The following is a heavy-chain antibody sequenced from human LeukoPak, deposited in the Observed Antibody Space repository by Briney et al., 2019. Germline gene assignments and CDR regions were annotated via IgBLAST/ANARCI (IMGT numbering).Heavy chain of an antibody. V-gene: IGHV3-21*01. CDR2: ISSNSSHT. CDR1: GFTFSSYR. D-gene: IGHD5-24*01. CDR3: ARTRDGYNFGPFDC. J-gene: IGHJ4*02. Sequence: KSGGSLRLSCAASGFTFSSYRMNWVRQAPGKGQAWVSLISSNSSHTYNADSVKGRFTISRDNAKNSLYLEMNSLRVEDTAVYYCARTRDGYNFGPFDCWGQGTLVTVSS.